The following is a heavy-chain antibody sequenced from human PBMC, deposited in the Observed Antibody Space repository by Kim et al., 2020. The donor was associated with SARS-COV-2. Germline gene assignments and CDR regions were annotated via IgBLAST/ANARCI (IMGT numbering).Heavy chain of an antibody. CDR3: TIDSH. Sequence: GGSLRLSCAASGFTFSAYGMHWVRQAPGKGLEWVSYITSSGSNIYYADSVNGRFTISRDNSRTSLYLQMNSLRAEDTAVYYCTIDSHWGHAALATVSS. J-gene: IGHJ4*03. V-gene: IGHV3-48*04. CDR2: ITSSGSNI. CDR1: GFTFSAYG.